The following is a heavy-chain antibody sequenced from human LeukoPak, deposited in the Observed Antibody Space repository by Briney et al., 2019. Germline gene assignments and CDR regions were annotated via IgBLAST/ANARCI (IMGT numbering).Heavy chain of an antibody. D-gene: IGHD1-26*01. CDR3: ARIVGATSRYYYYGMDV. V-gene: IGHV4-59*01. CDR1: GSSISSYY. J-gene: IGHJ6*02. Sequence: SETLSLTCTVSGSSISSYYWSWIRQPPGKGLEWIGYIYYSGSTNYNPSLKSRVTISVDTSKNQFSLKLSSVTAADTAVYYCARIVGATSRYYYYGMDVWGQGTTVTVSS. CDR2: IYYSGST.